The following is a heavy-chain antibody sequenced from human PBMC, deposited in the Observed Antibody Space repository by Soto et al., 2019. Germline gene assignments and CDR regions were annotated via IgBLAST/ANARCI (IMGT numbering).Heavy chain of an antibody. V-gene: IGHV3-53*01. CDR3: ARGTQMGAFDY. Sequence: LRLSCAASGFTVSSNYMSWVRQAPGKGLEWASVIYSGGSTYYADSVKGRFTISRDNSKNTLYLQMNSLRAEDTAVYYCARGTQMGAFDYWGQGTLVTVSS. J-gene: IGHJ4*02. CDR2: IYSGGST. D-gene: IGHD1-26*01. CDR1: GFTVSSNY.